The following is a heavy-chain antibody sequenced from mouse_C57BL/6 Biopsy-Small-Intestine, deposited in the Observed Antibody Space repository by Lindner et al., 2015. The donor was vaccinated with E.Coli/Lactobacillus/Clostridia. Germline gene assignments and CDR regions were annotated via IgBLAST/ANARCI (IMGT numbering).Heavy chain of an antibody. Sequence: VQLQESGAELVRPGASVKLSCTASGFNIKDDYMHWVKQRPEQGLEWIGWIDPENGDTEYASKFQGKATITADTSSNTAYLQLSSLTSEDTAVYYCTYDGYRYFDVWGTGTTVTVSS. J-gene: IGHJ1*03. D-gene: IGHD2-3*01. CDR2: IDPENGDT. V-gene: IGHV14-4*01. CDR1: GFNIKDDY. CDR3: TYDGYRYFDV.